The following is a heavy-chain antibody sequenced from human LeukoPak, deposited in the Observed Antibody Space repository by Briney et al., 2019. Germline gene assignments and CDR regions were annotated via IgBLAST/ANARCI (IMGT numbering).Heavy chain of an antibody. CDR2: IYYSGST. D-gene: IGHD1-26*01. CDR1: GVSISNYY. V-gene: IGHV4-59*01. J-gene: IGHJ6*02. Sequence: SETLSLTCTVSGVSISNYYWSWIRQPPGKGLEWIGYIYYSGSTNYNPSLKSRVTISVDTSKNQFSLKLSSVTAADTAVYYCARVGGTNYYYYGMDVWGQGTTVTVSS. CDR3: ARVGGTNYYYYGMDV.